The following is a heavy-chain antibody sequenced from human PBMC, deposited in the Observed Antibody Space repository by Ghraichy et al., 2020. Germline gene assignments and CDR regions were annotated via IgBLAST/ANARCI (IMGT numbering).Heavy chain of an antibody. CDR2: INHSGST. CDR1: GGSFSGYY. Sequence: SETLSLTCAVYGGSFSGYYWSWIRQPPGKGLEWIGEINHSGSTNYNPSLKSRVTISVDTSKNQFSLKLSSVTAADTAVYYCARGIAQLWRNYYYYMDVWGKGTTVTVSS. CDR3: ARGIAQLWRNYYYYMDV. V-gene: IGHV4-34*01. J-gene: IGHJ6*03. D-gene: IGHD5-18*01.